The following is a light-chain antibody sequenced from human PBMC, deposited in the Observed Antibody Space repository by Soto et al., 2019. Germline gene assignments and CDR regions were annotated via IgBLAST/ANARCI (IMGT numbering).Light chain of an antibody. CDR3: SSYTSSNTVV. CDR1: SSDVGGYNY. CDR2: DVS. V-gene: IGLV2-14*01. J-gene: IGLJ2*01. Sequence: QSALTQPASVSGSPGQTITISCTGDSSDVGGYNYVSWYQQNPGKAPKLIIYDVSDRPSGVSNRFSGSKSGNTASLTISGLQAEDEADYYCSSYTSSNTVVFGGGTQLTVL.